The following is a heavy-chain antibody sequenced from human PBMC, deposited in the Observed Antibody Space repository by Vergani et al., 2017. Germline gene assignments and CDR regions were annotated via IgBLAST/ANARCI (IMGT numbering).Heavy chain of an antibody. CDR2: IIPILGIA. V-gene: IGHV1-69*02. Sequence: QVQLVQSGAEVKKPGSSVKVSCKASGGTFSSYTISWVRQAPGQGLEWMGRIIPILGIANYAQKFQGRVTITAAKSTSTDYMELNSLRPEDTAVYYCATTGYSSSWYDSAFDIWGQGTMVTVSS. J-gene: IGHJ3*02. D-gene: IGHD6-13*01. CDR1: GGTFSSYT. CDR3: ATTGYSSSWYDSAFDI.